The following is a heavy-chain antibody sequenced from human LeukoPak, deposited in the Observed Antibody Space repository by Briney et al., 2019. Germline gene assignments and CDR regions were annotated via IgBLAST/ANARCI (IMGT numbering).Heavy chain of an antibody. Sequence: SETLSLTCTVSGGSISSYYWSWIRQPPGKGLEWIGYIYYSGSTNYNPSLKSRVTISVDTSKNQFSLKLSSVTAADTAVYYCARRVAANRADYWGQGTLVTVSS. CDR3: ARRVAANRADY. CDR2: IYYSGST. J-gene: IGHJ4*02. V-gene: IGHV4-59*12. D-gene: IGHD5-12*01. CDR1: GGSISSYY.